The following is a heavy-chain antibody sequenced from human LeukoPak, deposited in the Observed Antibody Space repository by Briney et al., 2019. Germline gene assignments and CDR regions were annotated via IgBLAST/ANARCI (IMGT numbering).Heavy chain of an antibody. CDR3: ARGYCSSTSCPDFDY. CDR2: INHGGST. D-gene: IGHD2-2*01. Sequence: SETLSLTCAVYGGSFSGFYWSWIRQPPGKGLEWIGEINHGGSTNYNPSLKSRVTISVDTSKNQFSLMLSSVTAADTAVYYCARGYCSSTSCPDFDYWGQGTLVTVSS. V-gene: IGHV4-34*01. J-gene: IGHJ4*02. CDR1: GGSFSGFY.